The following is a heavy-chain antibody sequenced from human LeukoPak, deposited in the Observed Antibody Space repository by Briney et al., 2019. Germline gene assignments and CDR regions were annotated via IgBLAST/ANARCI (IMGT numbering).Heavy chain of an antibody. V-gene: IGHV1-18*01. D-gene: IGHD1-26*01. CDR2: ISGYNGNT. CDR3: ARGVGSSWFDP. CDR1: GYTFTSYG. Sequence: ASVKVSCKASGYTFTSYGISWVRQAPGQGLEWMGWISGYNGNTNYAQNLQGRVTMTTDTSISTAYMEMSSLISDDTAVYFCARGVGSSWFDPWGQGTLVTVSS. J-gene: IGHJ5*02.